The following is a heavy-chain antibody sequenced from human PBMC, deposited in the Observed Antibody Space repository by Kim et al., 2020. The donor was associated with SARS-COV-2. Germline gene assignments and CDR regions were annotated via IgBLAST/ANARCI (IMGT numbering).Heavy chain of an antibody. D-gene: IGHD3-10*01. CDR3: ARPGFFGSGSYSRIGAFDI. J-gene: IGHJ3*02. V-gene: IGHV4-39*01. Sequence: KSRVTISVDTYKNQVSLKLSSVTAADTAVYYCARPGFFGSGSYSRIGAFDIWGQGTMVTVSS.